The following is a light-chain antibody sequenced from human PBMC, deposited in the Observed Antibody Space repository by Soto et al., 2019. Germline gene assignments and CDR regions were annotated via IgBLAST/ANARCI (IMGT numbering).Light chain of an antibody. Sequence: QSALTQPASVSGSPGQSITISCTGTSSDVGGYNYVSWYQQHPGKAPKLMIYYVSNRPSGVSNRFSGSKSGNTASLTISCLQAEDEADYYCSSYPSSSTPYVFGTGTKLTVL. CDR2: YVS. J-gene: IGLJ1*01. V-gene: IGLV2-14*01. CDR1: SSDVGGYNY. CDR3: SSYPSSSTPYV.